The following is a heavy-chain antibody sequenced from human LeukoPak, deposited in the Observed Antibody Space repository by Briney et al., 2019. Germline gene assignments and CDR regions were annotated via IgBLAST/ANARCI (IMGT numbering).Heavy chain of an antibody. CDR2: IKQDGSEK. D-gene: IGHD3-10*01. Sequence: GGSLRLSCAASGFTFSSYWMSWVRQAPGKGLEWVANIKQDGSEKYYADSVKGRLTISRDDSKNTLYLQMNSLRAEDTAVYYCARGPLYGSGSYLDYWGQGSLVTVSS. CDR1: GFTFSSYW. CDR3: ARGPLYGSGSYLDY. J-gene: IGHJ4*02. V-gene: IGHV3-7*01.